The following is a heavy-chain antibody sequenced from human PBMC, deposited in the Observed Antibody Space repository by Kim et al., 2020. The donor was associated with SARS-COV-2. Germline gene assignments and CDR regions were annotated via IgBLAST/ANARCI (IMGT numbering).Heavy chain of an antibody. CDR2: VSWDGSRT. CDR3: AKDSLSGSCSGGACYSCPC. D-gene: IGHD2-15*01. Sequence: GGSLRLSCTGSGFTFGDSTIHWVRQAPGKGLEWVSAVSWDGSRTIYADSVKGRFTISRDNNKNTLHLQMNSLRTEDTAFYYCAKDSLSGSCSGGACYSCPCWAEGTPVTVS. V-gene: IGHV3-43*01. CDR1: GFTFGDST. J-gene: IGHJ4*02.